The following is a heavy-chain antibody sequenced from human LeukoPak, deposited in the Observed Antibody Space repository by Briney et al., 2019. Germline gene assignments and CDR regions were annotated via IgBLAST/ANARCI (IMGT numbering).Heavy chain of an antibody. J-gene: IGHJ5*02. Sequence: GGSLRLSCVASGFTFSSRDWMNWVRLAPGEGLEWVSSISSSSSYIYYADSLEGRFTISRDNAKNSLYLQMNNLRAEDTAVYYCARAAGITVTRAWFDPWGQGTLVTVSS. V-gene: IGHV3-21*01. D-gene: IGHD4-17*01. CDR3: ARAAGITVTRAWFDP. CDR1: GFTFSSRDW. CDR2: ISSSSSYI.